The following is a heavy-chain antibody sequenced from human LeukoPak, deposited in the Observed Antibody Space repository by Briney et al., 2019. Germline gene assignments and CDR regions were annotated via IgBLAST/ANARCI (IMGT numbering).Heavy chain of an antibody. CDR1: GFTFTSSA. J-gene: IGHJ4*02. D-gene: IGHD3-22*01. CDR3: AKDQYYYYDSSGSYHGAPFEY. CDR2: ISDSGDST. Sequence: GGSLRLSCSASGFTFTSSAMAWVRQLPGKGLDWVSTISDSGDSTYYADSVKGRFTISRDNTKNRLSLQMSGLRAEDTAVYYCAKDQYYYYDSSGSYHGAPFEYWGQGALVTVSA. V-gene: IGHV3-23*01.